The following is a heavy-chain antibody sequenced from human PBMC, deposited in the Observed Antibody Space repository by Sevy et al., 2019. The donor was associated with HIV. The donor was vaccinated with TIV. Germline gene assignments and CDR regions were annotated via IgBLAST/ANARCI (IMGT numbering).Heavy chain of an antibody. J-gene: IGHJ4*02. CDR2: ISDSGDTT. V-gene: IGHV3-23*01. CDR3: AKLPSTVMFREKGY. D-gene: IGHD3-10*01. Sequence: GGSLRLSCAASGFTFTNYAMNWVRQAPGKGLEWVSGISDSGDTTHYAESVKGRFTISRDNSRKTVSLQLSSLRAEGTAIYYCAKLPSTVMFREKGYWGQGTRATVSS. CDR1: GFTFTNYA.